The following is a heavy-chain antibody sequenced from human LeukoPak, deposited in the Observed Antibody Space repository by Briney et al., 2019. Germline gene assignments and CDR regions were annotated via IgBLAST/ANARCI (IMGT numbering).Heavy chain of an antibody. D-gene: IGHD3-22*01. CDR2: ISTGGST. J-gene: IGHJ1*01. Sequence: SETLSLTCTVSGASISSSYCTWIRQPAGEGLEWIGRISTGGSTTYNPSFKSRVTMSLDTSKNQFSLNLTSVTAADTAAYYCARDQTYYVSSGYYYVTYFQHWGQGILVTVSS. CDR3: ARDQTYYVSSGYYYVTYFQH. CDR1: GASISSSY. V-gene: IGHV4-4*07.